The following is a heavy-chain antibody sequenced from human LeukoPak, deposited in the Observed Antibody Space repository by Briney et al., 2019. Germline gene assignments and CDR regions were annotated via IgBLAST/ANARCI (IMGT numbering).Heavy chain of an antibody. J-gene: IGHJ4*02. CDR3: ARVFVGENFDY. Sequence: GGSLRLSCAASGFTFSSYEVNWVRQAPGKGLEWLSYISYTCSNKYYADSVKGRFTISRDNAKNSLYLQMNSLRAEDTAVYFCARVFVGENFDYWGQGTLVTVSS. CDR1: GFTFSSYE. V-gene: IGHV3-48*03. D-gene: IGHD3-10*02. CDR2: ISYTCSNK.